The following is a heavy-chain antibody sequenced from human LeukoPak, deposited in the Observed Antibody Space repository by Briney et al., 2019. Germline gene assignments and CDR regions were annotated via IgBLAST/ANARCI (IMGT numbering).Heavy chain of an antibody. CDR3: ARARAPGYGGYAWFDP. Sequence: SVKVSCKASGGTFSSYAISWVRQAPGQGLEWMGGIIPIFGTANYAQKFQGRVTITADESTSTAYMELSSLRSEDTAVYYCARARAPGYGGYAWFDPWGQGALVTVSS. V-gene: IGHV1-69*13. D-gene: IGHD4-17*01. CDR1: GGTFSSYA. J-gene: IGHJ5*02. CDR2: IIPIFGTA.